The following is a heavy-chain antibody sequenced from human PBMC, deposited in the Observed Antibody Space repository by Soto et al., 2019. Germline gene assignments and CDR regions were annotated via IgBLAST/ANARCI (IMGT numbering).Heavy chain of an antibody. D-gene: IGHD3-10*01. V-gene: IGHV3-7*03. CDR1: GFTFSSYW. J-gene: IGHJ4*02. CDR2: IKQDGSEK. CDR3: ARGVFPFYGSGSYYPYFDY. Sequence: PGGSLRLSCAASGFTFSSYWMSWVRQAPGKGLEWVANIKQDGSEKYYVDSVKGRFTISRDNAKNSLYLQMNSLRAEDTAVYYCARGVFPFYGSGSYYPYFDYWGQGTLVTVYS.